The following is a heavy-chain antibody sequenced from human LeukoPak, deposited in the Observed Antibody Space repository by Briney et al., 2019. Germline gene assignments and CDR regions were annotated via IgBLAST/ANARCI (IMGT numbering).Heavy chain of an antibody. J-gene: IGHJ5*02. Sequence: ASVKVSCKASGGTFSSYAISWVRQAPGQGLEWMGWISAYNGNTNYAQKLQGRVTMTTDTSTSTAYMELRSLRSDDTAVYYCAAQYCSSTSCYSGGFDPWGQGTLVTVSS. CDR1: GGTFSSYA. V-gene: IGHV1-18*01. CDR2: ISAYNGNT. CDR3: AAQYCSSTSCYSGGFDP. D-gene: IGHD2-2*01.